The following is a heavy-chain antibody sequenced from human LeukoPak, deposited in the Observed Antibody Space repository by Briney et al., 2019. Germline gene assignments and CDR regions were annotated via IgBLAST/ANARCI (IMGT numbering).Heavy chain of an antibody. D-gene: IGHD3-22*01. CDR2: ISTSSSYI. V-gene: IGHV3-21*01. Sequence: KTGGSLRLSCAASGFTFSSYGMNWVRQAPGKGLEWVSFISTSSSYIYYADSVKGRFTISRDNAKNSLYLQMNRLRAEDTAVYYCARVRDSSAYLLRPAFDIWGQGTMVPVSS. CDR3: ARVRDSSAYLLRPAFDI. CDR1: GFTFSSYG. J-gene: IGHJ3*02.